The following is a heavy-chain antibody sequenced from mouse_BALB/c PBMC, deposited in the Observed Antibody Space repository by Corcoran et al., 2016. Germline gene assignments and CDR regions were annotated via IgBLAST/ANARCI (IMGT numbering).Heavy chain of an antibody. Sequence: QIQLVQSGPELKKPGETVKISCKASGYTFTNYGMNWVKQAPGKGLKWMGWINTYTGEPTYADDFKGRFAFSLETSASTAYLQINNLKNEDTATYFCARKSATTWYFDVWGAGTTVTVSS. D-gene: IGHD1-1*01. CDR1: GYTFTNYG. J-gene: IGHJ1*01. CDR2: INTYTGEP. V-gene: IGHV9-3-1*01. CDR3: ARKSATTWYFDV.